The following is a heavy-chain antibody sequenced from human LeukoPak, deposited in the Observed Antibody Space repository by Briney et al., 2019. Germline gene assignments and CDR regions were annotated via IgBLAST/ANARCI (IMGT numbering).Heavy chain of an antibody. CDR2: SSYSGST. J-gene: IGHJ5*02. V-gene: IGHV4-59*01. Sequence: SETLSLTCTVSGDSISNYYWNWFRQPPGKGLEWIGKSSYSGSTNYNRSLKSRDTISIDTSKNQFSLKLTSVTAADTAVYYCARDPRGFKWFDPWGQGTLVTVSS. CDR3: ARDPRGFKWFDP. D-gene: IGHD3-10*01. CDR1: GDSISNYY.